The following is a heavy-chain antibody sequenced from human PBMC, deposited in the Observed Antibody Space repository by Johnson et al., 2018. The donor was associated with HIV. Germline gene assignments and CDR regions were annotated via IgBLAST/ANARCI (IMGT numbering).Heavy chain of an antibody. V-gene: IGHV3-11*04. Sequence: QVQLVESGGGVVQPGRSLRLSCAASGFTFSDYYMSWIRQTPGKGLEWVSYISSSGGTIYYADSVKGRFTIARDNAKNTLYLELKSLRSEDTAVYYCARTSCNGARCLGYDPFDVWGQGAMVTVSS. J-gene: IGHJ3*01. CDR1: GFTFSDYY. CDR2: ISSSGGTI. CDR3: ARTSCNGARCLGYDPFDV. D-gene: IGHD2-8*01.